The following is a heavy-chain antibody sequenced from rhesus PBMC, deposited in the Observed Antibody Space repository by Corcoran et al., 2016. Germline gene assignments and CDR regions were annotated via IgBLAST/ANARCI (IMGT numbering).Heavy chain of an antibody. J-gene: IGHJ4*01. CDR3: ARGNYGNDY. V-gene: IGHV3-178*01. Sequence: EVQLVESGGGLAQPGGSLRLSCVASGFSFSDYYMDWVRQAPGQGLEWVSRISYGGGRTWYADSVKGRFNISRENAKNTLYLQMNSLRVEDKAVYYCARGNYGNDYWGQGVLVTVSS. CDR2: ISYGGGRT. CDR1: GFSFSDYY. D-gene: IGHD4-35*01.